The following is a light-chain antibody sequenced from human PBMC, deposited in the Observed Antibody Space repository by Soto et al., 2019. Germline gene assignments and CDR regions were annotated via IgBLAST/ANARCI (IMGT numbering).Light chain of an antibody. CDR1: QSISPW. CDR2: KAS. Sequence: DIQMTQSPSTLSASVGDRVTITCRASQSISPWLAWYQQIPGEAPKLLIYKASSLESWVPSRFSGSGSGTEFTLTISSLQPDDVATYYCQQYATYWTVGQGTKVEIK. J-gene: IGKJ1*01. CDR3: QQYATYWT. V-gene: IGKV1-5*03.